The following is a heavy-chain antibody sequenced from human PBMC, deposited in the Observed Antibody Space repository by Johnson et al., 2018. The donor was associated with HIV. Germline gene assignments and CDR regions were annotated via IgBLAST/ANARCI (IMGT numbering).Heavy chain of an antibody. CDR3: AKDLGESDKEEWPSDYYDFGRDFTGQVPRAVVGAFDI. V-gene: IGHV3-30*18. CDR1: GFTFSSYG. Sequence: VQLVESGGGVVQPGRSLRLSCAASGFTFSSYGMHWLRQAPGKGLEWVAVMSGDGGNKYYADSVKGRFTISRDNSKNTLYLQMNSLRAEDTAEYYCAKDLGESDKEEWPSDYYDFGRDFTGQVPRAVVGAFDIWGQGTMVTVSS. J-gene: IGHJ3*02. CDR2: MSGDGGNK. D-gene: IGHD3-3*01.